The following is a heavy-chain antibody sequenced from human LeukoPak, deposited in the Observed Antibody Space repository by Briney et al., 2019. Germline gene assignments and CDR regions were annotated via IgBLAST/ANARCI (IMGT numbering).Heavy chain of an antibody. Sequence: GGSLRLSCAASGFTVSSNYMSWVRQAPGKRLEWVSLISSVGSTYYADSVKGRFTISRDNAKNTAFLQMNSLRAEDTAVYYCARDYYYGMDVWGQGPTITVS. CDR3: ARDYYYGMDV. V-gene: IGHV3-53*01. J-gene: IGHJ6*02. CDR1: GFTVSSNY. CDR2: ISSVGST.